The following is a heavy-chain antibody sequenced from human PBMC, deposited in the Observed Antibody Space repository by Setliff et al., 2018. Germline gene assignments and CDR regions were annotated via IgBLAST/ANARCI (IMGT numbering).Heavy chain of an antibody. CDR1: GGSISSGGYY. V-gene: IGHV4-31*03. CDR3: AREAGYYDSSGPVGVPYYYYMDV. CDR2: VYYSGST. D-gene: IGHD3-22*01. J-gene: IGHJ6*03. Sequence: SETLSLTCTVSGGSISSGGYYWSWIRQHPGKGLEWIGYVYYSGSTYYNPSLKSRVTISVDTSKNQFSLKLSSVTAADTAVYYCAREAGYYDSSGPVGVPYYYYMDVWGKGTTVTVSS.